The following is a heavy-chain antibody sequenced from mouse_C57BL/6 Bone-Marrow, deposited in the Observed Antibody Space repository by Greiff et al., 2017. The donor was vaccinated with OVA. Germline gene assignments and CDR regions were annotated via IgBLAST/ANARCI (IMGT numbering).Heavy chain of an antibody. V-gene: IGHV1-69*01. CDR2: IDPSDSYT. J-gene: IGHJ2*01. Sequence: QVQLQQPGAELVMPGASVKLSCKASGYTFTSYWMHWVKQRPGQGLEWIGEIDPSDSYTNYNQKFKGKSTLTVDNSSSTAYMQLSSLTSEDSAVYYCARSSYVGYWGQGTTLTVSS. CDR3: ARSSYVGY. D-gene: IGHD1-1*01. CDR1: GYTFTSYW.